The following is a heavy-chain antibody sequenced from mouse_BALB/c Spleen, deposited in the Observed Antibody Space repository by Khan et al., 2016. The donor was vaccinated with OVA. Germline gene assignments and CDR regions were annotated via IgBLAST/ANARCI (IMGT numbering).Heavy chain of an antibody. Sequence: QVQLKGSGPGLVAPSQSLSITCTISGFSLTNYGVHWVRQPPGKGLEWLVVIWSDGSTTYNSALKSRLTISKDNSESQVFLKMNSLQTDDTAMYFCARQPYYHYNIMDYWGQGTSVTVSS. D-gene: IGHD2-10*01. CDR2: IWSDGST. V-gene: IGHV2-6-1*01. CDR1: GFSLTNYG. J-gene: IGHJ4*01. CDR3: ARQPYYHYNIMDY.